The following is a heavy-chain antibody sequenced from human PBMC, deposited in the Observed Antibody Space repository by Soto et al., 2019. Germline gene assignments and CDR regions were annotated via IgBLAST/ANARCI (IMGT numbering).Heavy chain of an antibody. CDR1: GFTFSDYY. Sequence: GGSLRLSCAASGFTFSDYYMTWIRQAPGKGLEWVSYISSSSSTIYYADSVKGRFTISRDNAKNSLYLQMNSLRAEDTAVYFFAKIPSVVLVPSSLGGNNWFDPWGQGTPLTVS. D-gene: IGHD3-10*01. J-gene: IGHJ5*02. V-gene: IGHV3-11*01. CDR3: AKIPSVVLVPSSLGGNNWFDP. CDR2: ISSSSSTI.